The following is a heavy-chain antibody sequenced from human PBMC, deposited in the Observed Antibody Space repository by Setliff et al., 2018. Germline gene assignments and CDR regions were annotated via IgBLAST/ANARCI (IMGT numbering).Heavy chain of an antibody. V-gene: IGHV4-4*02. CDR1: GGSISSSNW. Sequence: PSETLSLTCAVSGGSISSSNWWSWVRQPPGKGLEWIGEIYHSGSTNYNPSLKSRVTISVDKSKNQFSLKLSSVTAADTAVYYCARYSNDFWSGYYAFDIWGQGTMVTV. CDR3: ARYSNDFWSGYYAFDI. J-gene: IGHJ3*02. D-gene: IGHD3-3*01. CDR2: IYHSGST.